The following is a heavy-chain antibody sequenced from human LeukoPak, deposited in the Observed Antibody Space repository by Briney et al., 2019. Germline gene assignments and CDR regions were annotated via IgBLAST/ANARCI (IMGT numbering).Heavy chain of an antibody. CDR3: AREGSSGWYLGYFDY. J-gene: IGHJ4*02. CDR2: ISSSSSTI. V-gene: IGHV3-48*02. Sequence: GGSLRLSCAASGFTFSTYSMNWVRQAPGKGLEWVSYISSSSSTIYYADSVKGRFTISRDNAKNSLYLQMNGLRDEDTAVYYCAREGSSGWYLGYFDYWGQGTLVTVSS. CDR1: GFTFSTYS. D-gene: IGHD6-19*01.